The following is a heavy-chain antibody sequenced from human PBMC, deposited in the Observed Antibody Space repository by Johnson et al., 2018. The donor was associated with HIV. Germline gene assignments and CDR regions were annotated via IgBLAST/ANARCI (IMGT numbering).Heavy chain of an antibody. J-gene: IGHJ3*01. CDR3: ARDAKSSTWSPDGTDAFDV. D-gene: IGHD1-1*01. CDR1: GFTFFSYG. Sequence: QVQLVESGGGVVQPGRSLRLSCVASGFTFFSYGMHWVRQAPGKGLEWVAVISYDGSNKYYVESVKGRFTISRDNSKNTLFLQMGSLRPEDMAVYYCARDAKSSTWSPDGTDAFDVWGQGTMVTVSS. V-gene: IGHV3-30*03. CDR2: ISYDGSNK.